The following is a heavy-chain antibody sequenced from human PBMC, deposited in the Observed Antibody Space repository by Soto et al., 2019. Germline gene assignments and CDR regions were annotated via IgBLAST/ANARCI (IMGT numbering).Heavy chain of an antibody. CDR1: GFSLSSTRMA. CDR3: APITVGGLGYYLGD. Sequence: QITLKESGPTLVKPTQTLTLTCTFSGFSLSSTRMAVGWLRQPPGKALEWLALIYWDGDKRYSPFLKSRLTIPQEDSKKLVVLTISNLEPADRTRYYFAPITVGGLGYYLGDWGQGTLVTVSS. V-gene: IGHV2-5*02. D-gene: IGHD1-26*01. CDR2: IYWDGDK. J-gene: IGHJ4*02.